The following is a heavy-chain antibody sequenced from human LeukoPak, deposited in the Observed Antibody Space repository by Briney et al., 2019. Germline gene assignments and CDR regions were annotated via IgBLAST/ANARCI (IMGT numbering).Heavy chain of an antibody. V-gene: IGHV1-18*04. CDR3: ARGLVVPAAILYYFDY. J-gene: IGHJ4*02. D-gene: IGHD2-2*01. CDR1: GYTFTSYG. CDR2: SSAYNGNT. Sequence: ASVKVACRASGYTFTSYGISWVRQAPGQGLEWMGWSSAYNGNTNYAQKLQGRVTMTTDTSTSTAYMELRSLRSDDTAVYYCARGLVVPAAILYYFDYWGQGTLVTVSS.